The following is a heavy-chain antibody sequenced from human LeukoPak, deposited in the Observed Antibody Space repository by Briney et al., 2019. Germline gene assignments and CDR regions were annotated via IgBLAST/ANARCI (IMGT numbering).Heavy chain of an antibody. CDR1: GYTFTSYG. V-gene: IGHV1-18*01. CDR2: ISAYNGNT. Sequence: ASVKVSCKASGYTFTSYGISWVRQAPGRGLEWMGWISAYNGNTNYAQKLQGRVTMTTDTSTSTAYMELRSLRSDDTAVYYCARDLPYCTNGVCYIDRYYYYGMDVWGQGTTVAVSS. D-gene: IGHD2-8*01. CDR3: ARDLPYCTNGVCYIDRYYYYGMDV. J-gene: IGHJ6*02.